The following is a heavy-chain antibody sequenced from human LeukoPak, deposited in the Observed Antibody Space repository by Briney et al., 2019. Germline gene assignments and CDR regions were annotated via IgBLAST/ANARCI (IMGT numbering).Heavy chain of an antibody. CDR2: ISSSSSTI. D-gene: IGHD6-13*01. J-gene: IGHJ4*02. CDR3: ARDVSSSRVGSPFDY. CDR1: GFTFSSYS. Sequence: GGSLRLSCAASGFTFSSYSMNWVRQAPGKGLEWVSYISSSSSTIYYADSVKGRFTISRDNAKNSLYLQMNSLRAEDTAVYYCARDVSSSRVGSPFDYWGQGTLATVSS. V-gene: IGHV3-48*01.